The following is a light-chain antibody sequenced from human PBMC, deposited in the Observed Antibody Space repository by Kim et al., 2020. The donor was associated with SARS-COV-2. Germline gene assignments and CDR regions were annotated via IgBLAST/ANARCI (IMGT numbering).Light chain of an antibody. Sequence: QSVLTQPPSVSGAPGQRVTISCTGCSSNIGAGSDVHWYQQLPGTAPKLLIYDNNNRPSVVPDRFSGSKFATSASLAITGLQCEDEADYYCQACDTSLSAYVFGTGTKVTVL. J-gene: IGLJ1*01. CDR2: DNN. CDR1: SSNIGAGSD. V-gene: IGLV1-40*01. CDR3: QACDTSLSAYV.